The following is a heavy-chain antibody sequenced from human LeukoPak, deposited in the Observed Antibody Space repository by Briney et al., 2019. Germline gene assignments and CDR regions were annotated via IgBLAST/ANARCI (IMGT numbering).Heavy chain of an antibody. J-gene: IGHJ4*02. Sequence: ASVKVSCKASGYTFTVYYMHWVRQAPGQGLEWMGWINPNSGGTNYAQKFQGRVTMTRDTSISTAYMELSRLRSDDTAVYYCARDYDFWSGYLYWGQGTLVTVSS. CDR3: ARDYDFWSGYLY. CDR2: INPNSGGT. D-gene: IGHD3-3*01. CDR1: GYTFTVYY. V-gene: IGHV1-2*02.